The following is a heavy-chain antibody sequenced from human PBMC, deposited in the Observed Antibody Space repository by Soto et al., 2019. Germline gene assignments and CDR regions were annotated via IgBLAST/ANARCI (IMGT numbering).Heavy chain of an antibody. D-gene: IGHD5-18*01. CDR3: ARGPPAMVTGIYFDY. V-gene: IGHV1-18*01. CDR2: ISAYNGNT. Sequence: QVQLVQSGAEVKKPGASVKVSCKASGYTFTSYGISWVRQAPGQGLEWMGWISAYNGNTNYAQQLQGRVTMTTDTSTSTAYMERRSLRSDDTAVYYCARGPPAMVTGIYFDYWGQGTLVTVSS. J-gene: IGHJ4*02. CDR1: GYTFTSYG.